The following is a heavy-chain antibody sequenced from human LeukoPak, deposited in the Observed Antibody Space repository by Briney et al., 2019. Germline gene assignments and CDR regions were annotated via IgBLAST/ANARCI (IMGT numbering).Heavy chain of an antibody. J-gene: IGHJ4*02. V-gene: IGHV1-69*05. D-gene: IGHD3-10*01. CDR2: IIPIFGTA. CDR3: ARRWITMVRGVIPPLDY. Sequence: SVKVSCKASGGTFSSYAISWVRQAPGQGLEWMGGIIPIFGTANYAQKFQGRVTITRDTSASTAYMELSSLRSEDTAVYYCARRWITMVRGVIPPLDYWGQGTLVTVSS. CDR1: GGTFSSYA.